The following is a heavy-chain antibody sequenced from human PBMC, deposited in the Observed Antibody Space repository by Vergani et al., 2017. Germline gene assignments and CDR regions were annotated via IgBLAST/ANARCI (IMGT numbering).Heavy chain of an antibody. CDR1: GFKFSDHY. V-gene: IGHV3-11*04. J-gene: IGHJ6*02. D-gene: IGHD1-1*01. CDR3: AKNPGISTTRHYYARDV. CDR2: ISPGASTV. Sequence: LEESGGGSVKPGGSLRLSCAASGFKFSDHYMSWIRQAPGQGLEWVSHISPGASTVSYTDSVTGRFTVSRDNDNNSLTLDMTTLRVADTAVYYCAKNPGISTTRHYYARDVWGQGTTVTVSS.